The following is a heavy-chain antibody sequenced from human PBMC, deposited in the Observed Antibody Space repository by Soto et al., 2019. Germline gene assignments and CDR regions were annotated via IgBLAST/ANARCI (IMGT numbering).Heavy chain of an antibody. D-gene: IGHD3-10*01. J-gene: IGHJ6*02. Sequence: QMQLQKWGAGLLKPSETLSLTCAVYGGSFSGYYWSWIRQPPGKGLEWIGEINHSGSTNYNPSLKSRVTISVDTSKNQFSLQLSSVTAADTAVYYCARDSKRRGFGETQRYYGMDVWGQGTTVTVSS. CDR3: ARDSKRRGFGETQRYYGMDV. CDR2: INHSGST. CDR1: GGSFSGYY. V-gene: IGHV4-34*01.